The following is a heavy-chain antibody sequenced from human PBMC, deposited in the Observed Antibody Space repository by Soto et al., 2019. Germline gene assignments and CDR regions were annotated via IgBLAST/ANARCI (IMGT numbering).Heavy chain of an antibody. CDR2: IDYNGVT. CDR3: GKVLVGATGHTDSDS. J-gene: IGHJ4*02. CDR1: GGSIYRSGYY. Sequence: SETLSLTCTVAGGSIYRSGYYLGWIRQPPGRGLEWIGNIDYNGVTYSNPSLKSRVTISRDTSKNQFSLKLTSVTAADTALYYCGKVLVGATGHTDSDSWGPGTLVTVSS. V-gene: IGHV4-39*01. D-gene: IGHD2-15*01.